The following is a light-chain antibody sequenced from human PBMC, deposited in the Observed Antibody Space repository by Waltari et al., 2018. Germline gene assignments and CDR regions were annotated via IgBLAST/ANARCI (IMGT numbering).Light chain of an antibody. CDR2: GTS. Sequence: IVLPQSPGTLSLSPGGRATLSCRTGRNIGHSLAWYQQKPGQAPSLLIYGTSARAAGIPDRFSGSGSGADFSLTITRLEHEDFAVYYCQHHVRLPATFGQGTKV. CDR1: RNIGHS. V-gene: IGKV3-20*01. CDR3: QHHVRLPAT. J-gene: IGKJ1*01.